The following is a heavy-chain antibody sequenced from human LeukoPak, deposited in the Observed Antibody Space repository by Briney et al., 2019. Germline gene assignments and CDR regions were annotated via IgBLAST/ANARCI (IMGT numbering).Heavy chain of an antibody. V-gene: IGHV1-8*01. CDR2: MNPNSGNT. J-gene: IGHJ5*02. CDR1: GYTFTSYD. CDR3: ARSIQLWLLFDP. D-gene: IGHD5-18*01. Sequence: ASVTVSCKASGYTFTSYDINWVRQATGQGLEWMGWMNPNSGNTGYAQKFQGRVTMTRNTSISTAYMELSSLRSEDTAVYYCARSIQLWLLFDPWGQGTLVTVSS.